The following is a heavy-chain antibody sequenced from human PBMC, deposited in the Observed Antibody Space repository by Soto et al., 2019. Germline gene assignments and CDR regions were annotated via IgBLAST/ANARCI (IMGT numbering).Heavy chain of an antibody. D-gene: IGHD3-10*01. CDR1: YW. Sequence: YWVGWMLKIHGKGLEWMGIIYPGDSDTRYSPSFQGQVTISADKSISTAYLQWSSLKASDTAMYYCASPAHYYGSGSYYDAFDIWGQGTMVTVSS. J-gene: IGHJ3*02. V-gene: IGHV5-51*01. CDR3: ASPAHYYGSGSYYDAFDI. CDR2: IYPGDSDT.